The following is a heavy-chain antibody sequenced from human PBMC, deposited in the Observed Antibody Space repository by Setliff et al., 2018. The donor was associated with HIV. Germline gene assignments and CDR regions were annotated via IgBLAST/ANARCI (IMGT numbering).Heavy chain of an antibody. CDR3: ARESRDIVATSPLDY. CDR1: GYTFTSYY. V-gene: IGHV1-46*01. D-gene: IGHD5-12*01. Sequence: ASVKVSCKASGYTFTSYYMHWVRQAPGQGLEWMGIINPGGGSTSYAQKFQGRVTMTRDTSTSTVYMELSSLRSEDTAVYYCARESRDIVATSPLDYWGQGTLVTVSS. CDR2: INPGGGST. J-gene: IGHJ4*02.